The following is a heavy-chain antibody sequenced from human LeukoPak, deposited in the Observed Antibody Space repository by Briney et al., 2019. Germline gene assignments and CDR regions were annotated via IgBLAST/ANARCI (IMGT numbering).Heavy chain of an antibody. CDR3: ARGPEVWFGELFSYYYGMDV. CDR2: IYTSGST. Sequence: SETLSLTCTVSGGSISSYYWSWIRQPAGKGLEWIGRIYTSGSTNYNPSLKSRVTISVDTSKNQFSLKLSSVTAADTAVYYCARGPEVWFGELFSYYYGMDVWGQGTTVTVSS. D-gene: IGHD3-10*01. J-gene: IGHJ6*02. V-gene: IGHV4-4*07. CDR1: GGSISSYY.